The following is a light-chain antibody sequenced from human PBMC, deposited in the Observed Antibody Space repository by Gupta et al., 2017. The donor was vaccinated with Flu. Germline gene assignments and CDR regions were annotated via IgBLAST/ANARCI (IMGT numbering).Light chain of an antibody. J-gene: IGKJ4*01. Sequence: PVAAAMGDSAVMTCRERHDINNTFTWFQQKPGKAPKRLIYGASNWESGVPSRFSGSGSGTDFTLTISSLQPEDFATYYCQQYSTYPRTFGGGTKVEIK. CDR3: QQYSTYPRT. CDR1: HDINNT. V-gene: IGKV1-16*01. CDR2: GAS.